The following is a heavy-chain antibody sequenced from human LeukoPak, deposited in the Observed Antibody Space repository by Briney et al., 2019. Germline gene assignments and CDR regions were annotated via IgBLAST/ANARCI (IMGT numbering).Heavy chain of an antibody. CDR3: AKDQYYYDSSALLRRDWFDP. CDR1: EGTFSSYV. J-gene: IGHJ5*02. CDR2: IIPIFGTA. D-gene: IGHD3-22*01. V-gene: IGHV1-69*06. Sequence: SVKVSCKASEGTFSSYVINWVRQAPGQGLEWMGGIIPIFGTANYAQKFQGRVTITADKSTSTAYMELSSLRAEDTAVYYCAKDQYYYDSSALLRRDWFDPWGQGTLVTVSS.